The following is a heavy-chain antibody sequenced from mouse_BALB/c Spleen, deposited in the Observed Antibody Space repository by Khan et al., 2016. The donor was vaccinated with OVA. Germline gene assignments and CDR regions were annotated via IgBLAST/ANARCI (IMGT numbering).Heavy chain of an antibody. D-gene: IGHD2-1*01. CDR2: IWAGGDT. CDR1: GFSLTSNG. Sequence: QVQLKQSGPGLVAPSQSLSIICTVSGFSLTSNGVYWVRQPPGKGLEWLGVIWAGGDTNYNSALMSRLSISKDNSKSQVFLKMNSLQTDDTAMYXCARERNYGNSGAMDYWGQGTSVTVSS. J-gene: IGHJ4*01. V-gene: IGHV2-9*02. CDR3: ARERNYGNSGAMDY.